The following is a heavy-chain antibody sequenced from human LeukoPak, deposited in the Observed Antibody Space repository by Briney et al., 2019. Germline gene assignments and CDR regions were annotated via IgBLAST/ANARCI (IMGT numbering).Heavy chain of an antibody. CDR2: LYYSGST. J-gene: IGHJ4*02. CDR1: GGSISSYY. D-gene: IGHD6-19*01. Sequence: SETLSLTCTVSGGSISSYYWSWIRQPPGKGLEWIGYLYYSGSTNYNPSLKSRVTISVDTSKNQFSLKLSSVTAADTAVYYCARGQQWPAGVDCWGQGTLVTVSS. V-gene: IGHV4-59*01. CDR3: ARGQQWPAGVDC.